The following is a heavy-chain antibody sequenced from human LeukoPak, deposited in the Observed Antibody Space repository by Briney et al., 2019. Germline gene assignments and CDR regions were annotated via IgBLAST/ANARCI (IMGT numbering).Heavy chain of an antibody. CDR2: TIPIFGTA. D-gene: IGHD6-13*01. CDR3: ARDGYAGSSWYGY. J-gene: IGHJ4*02. CDR1: GGTFSSYA. Sequence: GASVKVSCKASGGTFSSYAISWVRQAPGQGLEWMGGTIPIFGTANYAQKFQGRVTITADESTSTAYMELSSLRSEDTAVYYCARDGYAGSSWYGYWGQGTLVTVSS. V-gene: IGHV1-69*13.